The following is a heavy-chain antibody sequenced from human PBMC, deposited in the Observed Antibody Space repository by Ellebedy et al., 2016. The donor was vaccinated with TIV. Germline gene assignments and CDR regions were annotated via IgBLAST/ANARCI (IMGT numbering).Heavy chain of an antibody. CDR3: ARLYDSSA. Sequence: AASVKVSCKASGYTFTTYAINWVRQAPGQGLEWMGWINTNTGNPTYAQDFKGRFVFSLDTSVSTAFLQISSLKADDTPVYYCARLYDSSAWGQGTLVTVSS. V-gene: IGHV7-4-1*02. J-gene: IGHJ5*02. CDR2: INTNTGNP. D-gene: IGHD3-22*01. CDR1: GYTFTTYA.